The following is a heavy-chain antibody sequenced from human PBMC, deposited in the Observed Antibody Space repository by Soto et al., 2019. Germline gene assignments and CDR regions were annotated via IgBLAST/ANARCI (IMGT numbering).Heavy chain of an antibody. J-gene: IGHJ6*02. D-gene: IGHD5-18*01. Sequence: GESLKISCKGSGYSFTSYWISWVRQMPGKGLEWMGRIDPSDSYTNYSPSFQGHVTIPADKSISTAYLPWSSLKASDTAMDYCSRQGSYTATPDNYYYYYMDSWGQGTTVTVSS. CDR2: IDPSDSYT. CDR1: GYSFTSYW. CDR3: SRQGSYTATPDNYYYYYMDS. V-gene: IGHV5-10-1*01.